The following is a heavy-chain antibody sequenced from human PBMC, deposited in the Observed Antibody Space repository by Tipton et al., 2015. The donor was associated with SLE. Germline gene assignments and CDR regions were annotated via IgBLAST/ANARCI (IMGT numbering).Heavy chain of an antibody. Sequence: GLVKPSETLSLSCTVSGGSISSSYWSWIRQPPGKGLEWIGYIYYSGSTNSNPSLKSRVTISLGTSKNQFSLKLTSVTAADTALYYCGRARIGMGYVFDIWGQGTMVTVSS. CDR2: IYYSGST. J-gene: IGHJ3*02. CDR3: GRARIGMGYVFDI. D-gene: IGHD1-26*01. V-gene: IGHV4-59*08. CDR1: GGSISSSY.